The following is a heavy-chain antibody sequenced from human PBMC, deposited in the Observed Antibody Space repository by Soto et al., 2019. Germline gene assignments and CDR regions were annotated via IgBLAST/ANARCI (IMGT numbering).Heavy chain of an antibody. CDR3: ARDYLSSKLSLSYFDF. J-gene: IGHJ4*02. V-gene: IGHV1-46*01. Sequence: QVQLVQSGAEVTRPGASVKVSCKASGYSFISHYIHRVRQAPGQGLEWMGFINPSGGSATLAQKFQGRVTMTRDTSTSTVYMELTILRSEAAAVYYCARDYLSSKLSLSYFDFWGQGTLVTVSS. D-gene: IGHD2-2*01. CDR1: GYSFISHY. CDR2: INPSGGSA.